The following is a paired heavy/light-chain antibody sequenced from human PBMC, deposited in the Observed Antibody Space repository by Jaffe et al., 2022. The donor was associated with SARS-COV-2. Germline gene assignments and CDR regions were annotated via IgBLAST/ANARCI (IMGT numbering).Light chain of an antibody. CDR3: QQTYTYPLT. Sequence: DIQMTQSPSSLSASVGDTVTITCRASQNINTYLSWYQQKPGKAPSLLIFVASRLHTGVPPRFGGSGSGTHFTLTISNLQPDDFATYYCQQTYTYPLTFGGGTKVEIK. J-gene: IGKJ4*01. CDR1: QNINTY. CDR2: VAS. V-gene: IGKV1-39*01.
Heavy chain of an antibody. V-gene: IGHV4-38-2*02. CDR1: GYSLRSEYY. CDR2: LFLDGTT. D-gene: IGHD3-16*01. Sequence: QVQLQESGPGLVKPSETLSLTCNVSGYSLRSEYYWGWIRQSPGKGLEWVASLFLDGTTHYNPSLGSRVSISVDTSKNQVSLRLTSVTAADTATYYCATPGGFPGYWGQGILVTVSS. J-gene: IGHJ1*01. CDR3: ATPGGFPGY.